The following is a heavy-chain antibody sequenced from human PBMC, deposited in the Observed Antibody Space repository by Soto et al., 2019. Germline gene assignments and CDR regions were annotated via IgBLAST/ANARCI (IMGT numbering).Heavy chain of an antibody. D-gene: IGHD3-22*01. V-gene: IGHV1-69*12. CDR2: IIPIFGTA. Sequence: QVQLVQSGAEVKKPGSSVKVTCKASGGTFSSYAISWVRQAPGQGLEWMGGIIPIFGTANYAQKFQGRVTITADEATSTAYMELSSLRSEDTAVYYCASEGYYDTNGIIDYWGQGTLVTVSS. CDR3: ASEGYYDTNGIIDY. J-gene: IGHJ4*02. CDR1: GGTFSSYA.